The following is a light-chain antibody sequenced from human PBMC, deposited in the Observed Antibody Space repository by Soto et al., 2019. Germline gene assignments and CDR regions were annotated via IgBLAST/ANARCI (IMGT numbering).Light chain of an antibody. CDR3: QQYNSYSYT. J-gene: IGKJ1*01. CDR1: QSICGW. V-gene: IGKV1-5*01. CDR2: GAS. Sequence: DIQMTQSPSTLSASVGDRATITCRASQSICGWLAWYQQKPGKAPKLLIYGASSLESGVPYRISGSGSGTEFTLTISSLQPDDFATYYCQQYNSYSYTFGQGTKVDIK.